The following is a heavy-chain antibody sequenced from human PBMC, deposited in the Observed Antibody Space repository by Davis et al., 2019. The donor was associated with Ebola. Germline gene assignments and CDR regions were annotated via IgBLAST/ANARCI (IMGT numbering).Heavy chain of an antibody. CDR3: AGRRDYDFWSGVYYYYMDV. V-gene: IGHV1-46*01. J-gene: IGHJ6*03. CDR2: INPSGGST. D-gene: IGHD3-3*01. Sequence: ASVKVSCKASGYTFTSYYMHWVRQAPGQGLEWMGIINPSGGSTSYAQKFQGRVTMTRDTSTSTVYMELSSLRSEDTAVYYCAGRRDYDFWSGVYYYYMDVWGKGTTVTVSS. CDR1: GYTFTSYY.